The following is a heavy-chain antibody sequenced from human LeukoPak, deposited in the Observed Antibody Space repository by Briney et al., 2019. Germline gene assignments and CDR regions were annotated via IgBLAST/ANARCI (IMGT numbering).Heavy chain of an antibody. CDR2: ISSSGSYI. D-gene: IGHD5-12*01. CDR1: RFTFSSYS. Sequence: GGSLRLSCAASRFTFSSYSMNWVRQAPGKGLEWVSSISSSGSYIYYADSVKGRFTISRDNAKNSLYLQMNSLRVEDTAVYYCARGGYRDYDYGSWGQGTLVTVSS. J-gene: IGHJ5*02. V-gene: IGHV3-21*01. CDR3: ARGGYRDYDYGS.